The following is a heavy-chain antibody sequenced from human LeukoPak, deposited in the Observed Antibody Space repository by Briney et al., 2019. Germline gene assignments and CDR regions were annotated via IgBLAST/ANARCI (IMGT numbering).Heavy chain of an antibody. Sequence: SETLSLTCTVSGGSISSYYWGWIRQPPGKGLEWIGSIYYSGSTYYNPSLKSRVTISVDTSKNQFSLKLSSVTAADTAVYYCARDRGHIVVVPAAMGHWGQGTLVTVSS. CDR1: GGSISSYY. CDR2: IYYSGST. CDR3: ARDRGHIVVVPAAMGH. J-gene: IGHJ4*02. V-gene: IGHV4-39*07. D-gene: IGHD2-2*01.